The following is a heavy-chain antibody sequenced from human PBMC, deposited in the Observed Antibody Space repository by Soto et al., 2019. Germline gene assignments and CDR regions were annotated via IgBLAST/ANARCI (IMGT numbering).Heavy chain of an antibody. J-gene: IGHJ4*02. Sequence: GDSLKISCKGSGYSFTSYWIGWVRQMPGKGLEWMGIIYPGDSDTRYSPSFQGQVTISADKSISTAYLQWSSLKASDTAMYYCARLPGGYDSSGYYLDYWGQGTLVTVSS. D-gene: IGHD3-22*01. CDR3: ARLPGGYDSSGYYLDY. CDR1: GYSFTSYW. V-gene: IGHV5-51*01. CDR2: IYPGDSDT.